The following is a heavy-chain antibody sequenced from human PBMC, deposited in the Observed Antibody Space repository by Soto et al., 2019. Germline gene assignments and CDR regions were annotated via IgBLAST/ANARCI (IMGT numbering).Heavy chain of an antibody. CDR2: IYYSGST. D-gene: IGHD3-10*01. J-gene: IGHJ6*02. V-gene: IGHV4-30-4*01. CDR3: ARDGSGSYYPPYYYYGMDV. Sequence: SETLSLTSTVSGGSISSGDYYWSWIRQPPGKGLEWIGYIYYSGSTYYNPSLKSRVTISVDTSKNQFSLKLSSVTAADTAVYYCARDGSGSYYPPYYYYGMDVWGQGTTVTVSS. CDR1: GGSISSGDYY.